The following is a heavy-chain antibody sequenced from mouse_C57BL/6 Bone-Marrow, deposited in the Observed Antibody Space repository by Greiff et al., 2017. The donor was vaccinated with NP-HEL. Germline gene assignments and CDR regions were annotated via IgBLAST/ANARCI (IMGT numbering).Heavy chain of an antibody. D-gene: IGHD1-1*01. Sequence: QVQLQQSGAELARPGASVKLSCKASGYTFTSYGISWVKQRTGQGLEWIGEIYPRSGNTNYNEKFKGKATLTADKSSSTAYMALRGLTSEDSAVYFCARRTTVVVPYFAYWGQGTTLTVSS. J-gene: IGHJ2*01. V-gene: IGHV1-81*01. CDR3: ARRTTVVVPYFAY. CDR2: IYPRSGNT. CDR1: GYTFTSYG.